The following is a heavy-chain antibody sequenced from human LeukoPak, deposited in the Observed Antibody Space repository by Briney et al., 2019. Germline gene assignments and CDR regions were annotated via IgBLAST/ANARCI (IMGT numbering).Heavy chain of an antibody. D-gene: IGHD2-15*01. Sequence: GGSLRLSCAASGFTFRKYWMSWVREAPGKGLEWVANINQDGSETYYADSVKGRFTMSRDNGKNSLDLQMNSLRAGDTAVYYRARPELPGWSVLSDFWGQGTLVTVSS. CDR2: INQDGSET. J-gene: IGHJ4*02. V-gene: IGHV3-7*01. CDR3: ARPELPGWSVLSDF. CDR1: GFTFRKYW.